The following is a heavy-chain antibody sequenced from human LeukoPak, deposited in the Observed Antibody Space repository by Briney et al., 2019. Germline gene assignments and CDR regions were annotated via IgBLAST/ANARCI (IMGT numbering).Heavy chain of an antibody. V-gene: IGHV4-30-4*07. CDR2: IYYSGST. Sequence: SETLSLTCAVSGGSISSGGYSWSWIRQPPGKGLEWIGYIYYSGSTYYNPSLKSRVTISVDTSKNQFSLKLSSVTAADTAVYYCARGGYYGSGNDFRFDPWGQRTLVTVSS. CDR1: GGSISSGGYS. J-gene: IGHJ5*02. D-gene: IGHD3-10*01. CDR3: ARGGYYGSGNDFRFDP.